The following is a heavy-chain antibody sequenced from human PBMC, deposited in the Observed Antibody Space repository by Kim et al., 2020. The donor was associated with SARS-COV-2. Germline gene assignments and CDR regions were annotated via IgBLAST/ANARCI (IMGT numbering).Heavy chain of an antibody. CDR2: INTNTGNP. J-gene: IGHJ4*02. D-gene: IGHD6-19*01. CDR1: GYTFTSYA. CDR3: ARDPPRRVLIAVGDY. Sequence: ASVKVSCKASGYTFTSYAMNWVRQAPGQGLEWMGWINTNTGNPTYAQGFTGRFVFSLDTSVSTAYLQISSLKAEDTAVYYCARDPPRRVLIAVGDYWGQGTLVTVSS. V-gene: IGHV7-4-1*02.